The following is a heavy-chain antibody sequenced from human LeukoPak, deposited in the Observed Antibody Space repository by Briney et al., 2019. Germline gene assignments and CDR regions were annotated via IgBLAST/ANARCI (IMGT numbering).Heavy chain of an antibody. CDR3: ASYCSSTSCTWAFDY. D-gene: IGHD2-2*01. CDR1: GYSFTSYW. Sequence: GESLKISCKGSGYSFTSYWIGWVRQMPGKGLEWMGIIYPGDSDTRYSPSFQGQVTISADKSISTAYLQWSSLKASDTAMYYCASYCSSTSCTWAFDYWGQGTLVTVSS. J-gene: IGHJ4*02. CDR2: IYPGDSDT. V-gene: IGHV5-51*01.